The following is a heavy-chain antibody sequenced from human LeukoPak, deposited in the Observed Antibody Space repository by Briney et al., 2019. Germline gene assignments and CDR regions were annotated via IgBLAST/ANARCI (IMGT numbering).Heavy chain of an antibody. V-gene: IGHV3-23*01. J-gene: IGHJ4*02. CDR1: GFTFSSYA. CDR3: ARWDNTGYFSLDY. Sequence: GGSLRLSCAASGFTFSSYAMSWVRQVPGKGLEWVSSITTSGANTYYADSVKGRFTISRDNAKNTVYLQMNSLRAEDTAVYYCARWDNTGYFSLDYWGQGTLVTVS. D-gene: IGHD3-22*01. CDR2: ITTSGANT.